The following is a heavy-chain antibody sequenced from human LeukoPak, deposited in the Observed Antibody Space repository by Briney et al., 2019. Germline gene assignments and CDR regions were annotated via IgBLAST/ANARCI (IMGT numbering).Heavy chain of an antibody. V-gene: IGHV4-30-2*01. Sequence: SQTLSLTCAVSGGSIASADYSWSWLRQPPGKGLEWIGYIYHTGSAYYNPSLKSRVTISVDRSKNHFSLNLRFVTAADTAVYYCARVKLWFGEFDAFDIWGQGTMVTVSS. D-gene: IGHD3-10*01. CDR1: GGSIASADYS. CDR3: ARVKLWFGEFDAFDI. J-gene: IGHJ3*02. CDR2: IYHTGSA.